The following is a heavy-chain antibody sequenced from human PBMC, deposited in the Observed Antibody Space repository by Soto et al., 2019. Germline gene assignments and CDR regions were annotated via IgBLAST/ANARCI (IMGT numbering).Heavy chain of an antibody. D-gene: IGHD2-21*01. J-gene: IGHJ6*02. CDR3: AASCVGCGGFNYYGMDV. Sequence: QVQLQESGPGLVKPSQTLSLTCTVSGGSISSGGYYWSWIRQHPGKGLEWIGYIYYSGSTYYNPSVKSRVTISVDTSKNPYSLKLSSVTAADTAVYYCAASCVGCGGFNYYGMDVWGQGTTVTVSS. CDR1: GGSISSGGYY. V-gene: IGHV4-31*03. CDR2: IYYSGST.